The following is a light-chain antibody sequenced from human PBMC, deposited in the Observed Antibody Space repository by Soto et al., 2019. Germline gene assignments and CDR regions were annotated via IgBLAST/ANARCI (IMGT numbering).Light chain of an antibody. CDR2: AAS. Sequence: DTQMTQSPSSLSASVEDRVTITCRASQGIYNYLAWYQQKPGKVPKILIYAASSLVSGVPSRFSGSGCGTDFTLTISSLQPEDVATYYCQKCNSAPVTFGPGTKVDIK. CDR1: QGIYNY. V-gene: IGKV1-27*01. J-gene: IGKJ3*01. CDR3: QKCNSAPVT.